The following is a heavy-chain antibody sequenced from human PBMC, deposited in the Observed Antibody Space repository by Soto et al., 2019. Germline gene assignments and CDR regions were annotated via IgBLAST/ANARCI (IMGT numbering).Heavy chain of an antibody. V-gene: IGHV3-30*03. D-gene: IGHD7-27*01. CDR3: ASANWGSGTDAFDI. CDR1: GFTFSSYG. J-gene: IGHJ3*02. CDR2: ISYDGSNK. Sequence: GGSLRLSCAASGFTFSSYGMHWVRQAPGKGLEWVAVISYDGSNKYYADSVKGRFTISRDNSKNTLYLQMNSLRAEDTAVYYCASANWGSGTDAFDIWGQGTMVTVSS.